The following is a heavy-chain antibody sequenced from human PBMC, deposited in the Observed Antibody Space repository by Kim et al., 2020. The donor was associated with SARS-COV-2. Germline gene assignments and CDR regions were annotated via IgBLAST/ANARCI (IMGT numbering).Heavy chain of an antibody. D-gene: IGHD6-6*01. Sequence: SETLSLTCAVYGGSFSGYYWSWIRQPPGKGLEWIGEINHSGSTNYNPSLKSRVTISVDTSKNQFSLKLSSVTAADTAVYYCASWYSSPLDYWGQGTLVTVSS. CDR1: GGSFSGYY. J-gene: IGHJ4*02. CDR3: ASWYSSPLDY. V-gene: IGHV4-34*01. CDR2: INHSGST.